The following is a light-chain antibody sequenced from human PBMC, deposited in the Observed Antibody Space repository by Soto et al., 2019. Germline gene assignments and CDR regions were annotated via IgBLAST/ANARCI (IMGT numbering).Light chain of an antibody. CDR1: SSDVGAYNY. J-gene: IGLJ3*02. CDR2: DVS. CDR3: SSYTSSNTRV. Sequence: QSVLTQPASVSGSPGQSITISCTGTSSDVGAYNYVSWYQQYPGKAPKLMIYDVSNRPAGVSYRFSGSKSGNTASLTISGLQAEDEADYYYSSYTSSNTRVFGGGTKLTVL. V-gene: IGLV2-14*03.